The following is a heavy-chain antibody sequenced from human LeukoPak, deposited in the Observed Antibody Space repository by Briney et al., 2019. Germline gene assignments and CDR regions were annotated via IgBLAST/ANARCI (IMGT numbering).Heavy chain of an antibody. J-gene: IGHJ4*02. CDR3: ATDDYGDYGLDY. CDR2: IRYDGSSK. V-gene: IGHV3-30*02. Sequence: GGSLRLSCAASGFTFSSYGMHWVRQAPGKGLEWVAFIRYDGSSKYYAVSVKGRFTISRDNSKNTLYLQMNSLRAEDTAIYYCATDDYGDYGLDYWGQGTLVTVSS. D-gene: IGHD4-17*01. CDR1: GFTFSSYG.